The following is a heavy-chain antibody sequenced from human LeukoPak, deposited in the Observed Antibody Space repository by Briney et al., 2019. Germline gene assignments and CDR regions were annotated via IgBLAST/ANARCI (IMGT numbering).Heavy chain of an antibody. Sequence: SETLSLTCTVSGGSISSSSYYWGWIRQPPGKGLEWIGSIYYSGSTYYNPSLKSRVTISVDTSKNQFSLKLSSVTAADTAVYYCARPWYGSGSWFDPWGQGTLVTVSS. V-gene: IGHV4-39*07. J-gene: IGHJ5*02. CDR1: GGSISSSSYY. D-gene: IGHD3-10*01. CDR3: ARPWYGSGSWFDP. CDR2: IYYSGST.